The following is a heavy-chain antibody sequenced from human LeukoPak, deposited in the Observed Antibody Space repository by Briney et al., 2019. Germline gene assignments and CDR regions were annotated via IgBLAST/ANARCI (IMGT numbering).Heavy chain of an antibody. CDR2: IKQDGSEK. Sequence: GSLRLSCAASGFTFSSYWMSWVRQAPGKGLEWVANIKQDGSEKYYVDSVKGRFTISRDNAKNSLCLQMNSLRAEDTAVYYCAREGYFDWLFPDYWGQGTLVTVSS. D-gene: IGHD3-9*01. CDR3: AREGYFDWLFPDY. J-gene: IGHJ4*02. V-gene: IGHV3-7*01. CDR1: GFTFSSYW.